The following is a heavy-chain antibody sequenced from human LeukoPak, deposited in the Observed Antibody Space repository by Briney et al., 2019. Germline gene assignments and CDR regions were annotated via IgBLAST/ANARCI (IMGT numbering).Heavy chain of an antibody. CDR1: GFTFSSYW. CDR3: LGGYYYSYMDV. CDR2: IDSDGSST. J-gene: IGHJ6*03. V-gene: IGHV3-74*01. Sequence: GGSLRPSCAASGFTFSSYWMYWVRQAPGKGLVWVSCIDSDGSSTNYADSVKGRFTIARDNAKNTLYLQMNSLRAEDTAVYYCLGGYYYSYMDVWGKGTTVTISS. D-gene: IGHD3-16*01.